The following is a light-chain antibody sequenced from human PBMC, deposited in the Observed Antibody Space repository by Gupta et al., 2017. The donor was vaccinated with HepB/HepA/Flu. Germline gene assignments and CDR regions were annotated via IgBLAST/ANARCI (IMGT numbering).Light chain of an antibody. CDR2: DDS. Sequence: SYVLTQPPSVSVTTGKTARITCGGNNIGSKSVHWYQQKPGQAPVLAVYDDSDRPSGIPERFPGSNSGNTATLTISRVEAGDEADYYCQVWDSSSDWVFGGGTKLTVL. CDR3: QVWDSSSDWV. V-gene: IGLV3-21*03. CDR1: NIGSKS. J-gene: IGLJ3*02.